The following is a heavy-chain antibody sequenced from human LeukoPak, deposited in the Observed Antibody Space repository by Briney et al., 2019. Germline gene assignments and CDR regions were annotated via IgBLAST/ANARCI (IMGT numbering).Heavy chain of an antibody. J-gene: IGHJ6*02. V-gene: IGHV3-23*01. D-gene: IGHD2-8*01. CDR3: AKDMYDGWPRDYYGTDV. CDR2: ISGSGGST. Sequence: PGGSLRLSCAASGFTFSSYAMSWVRQAPGKGLEWVSAISGSGGSTYYADSVKGRFTISRDNSKNTLYLQMNSLRAEDTAVYYCAKDMYDGWPRDYYGTDVWGQGTTVTVSS. CDR1: GFTFSSYA.